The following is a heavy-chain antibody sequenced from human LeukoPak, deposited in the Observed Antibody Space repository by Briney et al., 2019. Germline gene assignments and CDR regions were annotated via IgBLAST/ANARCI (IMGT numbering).Heavy chain of an antibody. CDR2: ISSSSSYI. CDR1: GFTFSSYS. Sequence: PGGSLRLSCAASGFTFSSYSMNWVRQAPGKGLEWVSSISSSSSYIYYADSVKGRFTISRDNAKNSLYLQMNSLSADDAAVFYCARGGTGDGNYFDNWGQGTLVTVSS. CDR3: ARGGTGDGNYFDN. D-gene: IGHD7-27*01. J-gene: IGHJ4*02. V-gene: IGHV3-21*01.